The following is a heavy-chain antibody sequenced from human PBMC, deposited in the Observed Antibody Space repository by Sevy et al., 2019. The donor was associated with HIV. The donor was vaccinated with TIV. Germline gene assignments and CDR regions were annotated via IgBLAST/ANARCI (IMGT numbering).Heavy chain of an antibody. D-gene: IGHD1-26*01. J-gene: IGHJ4*02. CDR3: TRWSGSQSIFDY. CDR1: GFTFGDYC. CDR2: FKSKAHGGTA. Sequence: GGSLRLSCATSGFTFGDYCMSWVRQAPGKGLEWISFFKSKAHGGTAENAASVKDRFTISRDDSKGIVYLQMNNLKTEDTAVYFCTRWSGSQSIFDYWGQGTQVTVS. V-gene: IGHV3-49*04.